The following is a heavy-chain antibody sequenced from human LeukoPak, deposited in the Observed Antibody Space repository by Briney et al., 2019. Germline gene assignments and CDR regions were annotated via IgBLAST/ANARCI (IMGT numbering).Heavy chain of an antibody. J-gene: IGHJ6*02. CDR2: IRYDGSNK. V-gene: IGHV3-30*02. CDR3: AKESPFGRGMDV. CDR1: VVTYSGYG. Sequence: VGCLRLSPAESVVTYSGYGVHSVRQAPAKGGAGVAFIRYDGSNKYYADSVQGRFTISSDNSKNTLYLQMNSLSAEDTAVYYCAKESPFGRGMDVWGQGTTVTVSS. D-gene: IGHD3-10*01.